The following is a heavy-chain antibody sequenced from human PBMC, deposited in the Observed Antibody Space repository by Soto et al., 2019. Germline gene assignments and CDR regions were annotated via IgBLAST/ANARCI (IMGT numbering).Heavy chain of an antibody. CDR1: GYPFASYG. Sequence: SSVQVSCTASGYPFASYGISWVRQAPGQGLAWMGWISAYNGNTNYAQKLQGRVTMTTDTSTSTAYMELRSLRSDDTAVYYCARDSLVYGSSTRCPGNLFDPWGKGTRVTVS. CDR3: ARDSLVYGSSTRCPGNLFDP. D-gene: IGHD2-2*01. J-gene: IGHJ5*02. V-gene: IGHV1-18*01. CDR2: ISAYNGNT.